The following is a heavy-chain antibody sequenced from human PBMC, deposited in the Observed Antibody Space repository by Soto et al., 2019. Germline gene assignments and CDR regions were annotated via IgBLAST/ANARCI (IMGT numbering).Heavy chain of an antibody. CDR1: GFTFSSYW. Sequence: GGSLRLSCAASGFTFSSYWMSWVRQAPGKGLEWVATISDDGSKKYYVDSVKGRFTISRDNSKNTLYLQMNSLRAEDTAVYYWAKDVGLLWFGELGNWFDPWGQGTLVTVSS. D-gene: IGHD3-10*01. J-gene: IGHJ5*02. V-gene: IGHV3-7*03. CDR3: AKDVGLLWFGELGNWFDP. CDR2: ISDDGSKK.